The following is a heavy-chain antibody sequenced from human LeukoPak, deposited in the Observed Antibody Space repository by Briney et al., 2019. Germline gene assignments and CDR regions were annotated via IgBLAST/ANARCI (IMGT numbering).Heavy chain of an antibody. D-gene: IGHD5-18*01. V-gene: IGHV4-59*01. J-gene: IGHJ5*01. CDR3: ARDVVGYSHGQLRWIDP. Sequence: SETLSLICTVSGDSLSSYYWSWIRQPPGKGLEWIGDIYDSGKTNYNASLISRVTISVDTSKNQFSLKLTSVTPADTAVYYCARDVVGYSHGQLRWIDPWGQGTLVTVSS. CDR1: GDSLSSYY. CDR2: IYDSGKT.